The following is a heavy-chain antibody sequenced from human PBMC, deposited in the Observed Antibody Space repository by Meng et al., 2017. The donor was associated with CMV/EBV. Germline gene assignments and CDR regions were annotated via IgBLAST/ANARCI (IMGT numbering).Heavy chain of an antibody. CDR2: ISYDGSNK. J-gene: IGHJ6*02. V-gene: IGHV3-30*04. D-gene: IGHD1-1*01. Sequence: GESLKISCAASGFTFSSYAMHWVRQAPGKGLEWVAVISYDGSNKYYADSVKGRFTISRDNSKNTLYLQMNSLRAEDTAVYYCASSHSSYGTTRPYYYGMDVWGQGTTVTVSS. CDR1: GFTFSSYA. CDR3: ASSHSSYGTTRPYYYGMDV.